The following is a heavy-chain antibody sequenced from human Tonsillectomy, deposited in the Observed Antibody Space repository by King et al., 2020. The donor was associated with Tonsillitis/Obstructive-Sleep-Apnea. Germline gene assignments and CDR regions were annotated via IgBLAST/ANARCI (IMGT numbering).Heavy chain of an antibody. V-gene: IGHV3-30*04. CDR3: ARDRNVDARYSSGWYAGDAFDI. CDR1: GFTFSSYA. Sequence: VQLVESGGGVVQPGRSLRLSCAASGFTFSSYAMHWVRQAPGKGLEWVAVISYDGSNKYYADSVKGRFTISRDNSKNTLYLQMNSLRAEDTAVYYCARDRNVDARYSSGWYAGDAFDIWGQGTMVTVSS. D-gene: IGHD6-19*01. CDR2: ISYDGSNK. J-gene: IGHJ3*02.